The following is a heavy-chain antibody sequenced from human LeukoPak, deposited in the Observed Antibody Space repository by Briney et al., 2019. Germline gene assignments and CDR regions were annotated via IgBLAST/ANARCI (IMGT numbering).Heavy chain of an antibody. J-gene: IGHJ4*02. V-gene: IGHV3-23*01. CDR1: GFTFSSYA. D-gene: IGHD1-26*01. Sequence: GGSLRLSCAASGFTFSSYAMNWVRQAPGKGLEWVSAISSSGVSTYYADSVKGRFTISRDNSKNTLYLQANSLRAEDSAVYYCAKDLSGSWTIDYWGQGTLVAVSS. CDR2: ISSSGVST. CDR3: AKDLSGSWTIDY.